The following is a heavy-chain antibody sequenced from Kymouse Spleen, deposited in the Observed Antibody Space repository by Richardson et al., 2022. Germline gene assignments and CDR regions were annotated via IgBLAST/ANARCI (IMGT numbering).Heavy chain of an antibody. CDR2: ISYDGSNK. CDR3: AKDRAARHYYYYYGMDV. CDR1: GFTFSSYG. D-gene: IGHD6-6*01. V-gene: IGHV3-30*18. Sequence: QVQLVESGGGVVQPGRSLRLSCAASGFTFSSYGMHWVRQAPGKGLEWVAVISYDGSNKYYADSVKGRFTISRDNSKNTLYLQMNSLRAEDTAVYYCAKDRAARHYYYYYGMDVWGQGTTVTVSS. J-gene: IGHJ6*02.